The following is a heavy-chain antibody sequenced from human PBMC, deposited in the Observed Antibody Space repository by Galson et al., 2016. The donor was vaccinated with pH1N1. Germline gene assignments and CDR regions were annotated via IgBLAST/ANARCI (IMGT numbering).Heavy chain of an antibody. Sequence: SLRLSCAASGFTFSSYAMHWVRQAPGKGLEYVSAISSNGGSTYYADSVKGRFTISRDNSKNTLYLQMSSLRAEDTAVYYCVKDDCSGGSCYSRVDYYYYYMDVWGKGTTVTVSS. CDR2: ISSNGGST. CDR1: GFTFSSYA. J-gene: IGHJ6*03. CDR3: VKDDCSGGSCYSRVDYYYYYMDV. V-gene: IGHV3-64D*09. D-gene: IGHD2-15*01.